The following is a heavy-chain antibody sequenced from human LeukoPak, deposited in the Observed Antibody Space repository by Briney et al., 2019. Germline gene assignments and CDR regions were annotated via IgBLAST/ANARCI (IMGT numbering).Heavy chain of an antibody. CDR2: ISGSGGST. Sequence: GGSLILSCAASGFTFSNDAMSWVRQAPGKGLEWVSAISGSGGSTYYADSGKGRFTISRDNSKNTLFLQMNSLRAEDTAIYYCAKGRGYGNHDAFDIWGQGTMVTVSS. CDR1: GFTFSNDA. D-gene: IGHD5-18*01. V-gene: IGHV3-23*01. CDR3: AKGRGYGNHDAFDI. J-gene: IGHJ3*02.